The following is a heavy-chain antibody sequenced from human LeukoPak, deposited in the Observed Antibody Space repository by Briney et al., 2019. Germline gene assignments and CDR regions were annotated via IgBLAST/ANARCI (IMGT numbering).Heavy chain of an antibody. CDR3: AKDRRLAAFDY. V-gene: IGHV3-23*01. CDR2: ITGRGEHI. D-gene: IGHD6-25*01. Sequence: GGSLRLSCTASGFTFSSYGMNWVRQAPGKGLEWVSGITGRGEHIFYAGSVKGRFTISRDNSKNTLYLQMNSLRAEDTAVYYCAKDRRLAAFDYGGQGTLVTVSS. J-gene: IGHJ4*02. CDR1: GFTFSSYG.